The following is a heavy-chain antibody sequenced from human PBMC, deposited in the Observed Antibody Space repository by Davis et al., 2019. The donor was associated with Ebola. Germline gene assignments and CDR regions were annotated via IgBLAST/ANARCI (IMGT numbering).Heavy chain of an antibody. Sequence: PGGSLRLSCKGSGYDFSTYWIGWVRQMPGKGLEWMGIIYPGDSDTRYSPSFQGQVTISADKSISTAYLQWSSLKASDTAMYYCARQRGYCSGGSCYYYFDYWGQGTLVTVSS. CDR1: GYDFSTYW. V-gene: IGHV5-51*01. CDR2: IYPGDSDT. D-gene: IGHD2-15*01. CDR3: ARQRGYCSGGSCYYYFDY. J-gene: IGHJ4*02.